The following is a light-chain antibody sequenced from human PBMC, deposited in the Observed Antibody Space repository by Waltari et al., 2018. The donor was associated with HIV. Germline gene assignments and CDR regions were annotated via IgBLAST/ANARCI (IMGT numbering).Light chain of an antibody. CDR2: AAS. Sequence: DIQMTQSPSSLSASVGDRVTITCRASQGISNHLAWYQQKPGKVPKLLIYAASTLQSGVSSRFSGSGSGTYFTLTISSLQPEDVATYYCQKYNSAPWTFGQGTKVEIK. CDR1: QGISNH. V-gene: IGKV1-27*01. CDR3: QKYNSAPWT. J-gene: IGKJ1*01.